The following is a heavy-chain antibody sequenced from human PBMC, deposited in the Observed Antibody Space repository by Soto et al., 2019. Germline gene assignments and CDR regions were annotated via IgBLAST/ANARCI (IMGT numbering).Heavy chain of an antibody. Sequence: QVQLQESGPGLVKPSQTLSLTCSVSGCSISSIDYFWSWIRQPPGKGLEWIGFIYHTGTTYYNPSLRSRVTISIDTSKSQFSMKLNSVTAADTAVYYCARVMAAMQNWLDPWGQGTLVTVSP. J-gene: IGHJ5*02. CDR1: GCSISSIDYF. CDR3: ARVMAAMQNWLDP. D-gene: IGHD2-2*01. CDR2: IYHTGTT. V-gene: IGHV4-30-4*01.